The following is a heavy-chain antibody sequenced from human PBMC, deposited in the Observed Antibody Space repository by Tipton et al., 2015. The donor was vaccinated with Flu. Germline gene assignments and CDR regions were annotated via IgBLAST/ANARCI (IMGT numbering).Heavy chain of an antibody. CDR1: GESFGIDHY. D-gene: IGHD4-11*01. CDR3: ARRDYSNYVSETKSWFDP. V-gene: IGHV4-38-2*01. Sequence: TLSLTCSVFGESFGIDHYWCWLRQPPGKGLEWIGNIHRSGSTYYNESLRSRVTISVATFKNQFSLRLTSVTAADTAIYFCARRDYSNYVSETKSWFDPWGRGTLVTVSS. J-gene: IGHJ5*02. CDR2: IHRSGST.